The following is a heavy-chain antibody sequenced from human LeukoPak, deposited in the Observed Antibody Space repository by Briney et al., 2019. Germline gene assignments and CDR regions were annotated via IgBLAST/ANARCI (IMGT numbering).Heavy chain of an antibody. CDR1: GFPFSSYA. J-gene: IGHJ4*02. Sequence: TGGSLRLSCAASGFPFSSYAMHWVRQAPGKGLELVSTISNNGGSTYFANSVKGRFTISRDNSKNTLFLQVGSLRPEDMAVYYCARDPHCDTTTCLSYFDYWGRGTLVTVSS. CDR3: ARDPHCDTTTCLSYFDY. CDR2: ISNNGGST. V-gene: IGHV3-64*01. D-gene: IGHD2-2*01.